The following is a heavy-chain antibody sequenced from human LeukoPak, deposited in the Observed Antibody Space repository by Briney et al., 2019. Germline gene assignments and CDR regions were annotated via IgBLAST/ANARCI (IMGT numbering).Heavy chain of an antibody. CDR2: INHSGST. J-gene: IGHJ4*02. CDR1: GGSFSGYY. CDR3: ASLIHDYDDTMRDY. Sequence: SETLSLTCAVYGGSFSGYYWSWIRQPPGKGLEWIGEINHSGSTNYNPSLKSRVTISVDTSKNQFSLKLSSVTAADTAVYYCASLIHDYDDTMRDYWGQGTLVTVSS. D-gene: IGHD4-17*01. V-gene: IGHV4-34*01.